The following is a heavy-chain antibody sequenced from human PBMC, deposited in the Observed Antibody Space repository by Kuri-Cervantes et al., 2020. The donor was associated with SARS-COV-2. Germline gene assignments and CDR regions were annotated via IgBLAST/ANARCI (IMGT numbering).Heavy chain of an antibody. D-gene: IGHD2-2*01. V-gene: IGHV3-7*03. CDR2: IKQDGSEK. CDR1: GFTFSSYW. J-gene: IGHJ6*02. CDR3: AREGDIVVVPAATRNPQMDV. Sequence: GESLKISCAASGFTFSSYWMSWVRQAPGKGLEWVANIKQDGSEKYYVDSVKGRFTISRDNAKNSLYLQMNSLRAEDTALYHCAREGDIVVVPAATRNPQMDVWGQGTTVTVSS.